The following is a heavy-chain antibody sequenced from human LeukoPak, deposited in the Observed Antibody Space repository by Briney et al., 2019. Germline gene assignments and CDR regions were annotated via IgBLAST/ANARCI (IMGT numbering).Heavy chain of an antibody. D-gene: IGHD3-16*01. CDR1: GGSISSYY. CDR3: ARDLGLSYNGFDP. Sequence: KPPETLSLTCTVSGGSISSYYWNWIRQPPGKGLEWIGYIYYSGSTNYNPSLKSRVTISVDTSKNQFSLKMSSVTAADTAVYYCARDLGLSYNGFDPWGQGTLVTVSS. V-gene: IGHV4-59*01. CDR2: IYYSGST. J-gene: IGHJ5*02.